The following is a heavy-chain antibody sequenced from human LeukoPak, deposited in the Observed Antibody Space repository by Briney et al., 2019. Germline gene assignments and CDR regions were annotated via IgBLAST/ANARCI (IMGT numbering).Heavy chain of an antibody. D-gene: IGHD1-26*01. Sequence: SVKVSCKASGGTFSSYAISWVRQAPGQGLEWMGGIIPIFGTANYAQKFQGRVTITADESTSTAYMELSRLRSDDTAVYYCARDKLVGATRALVPTYWGQGTLVTVSS. CDR2: IIPIFGTA. V-gene: IGHV1-69*01. CDR1: GGTFSSYA. CDR3: ARDKLVGATRALVPTY. J-gene: IGHJ4*02.